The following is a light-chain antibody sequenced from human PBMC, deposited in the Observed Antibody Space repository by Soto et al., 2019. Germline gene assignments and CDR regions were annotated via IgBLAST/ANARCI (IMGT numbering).Light chain of an antibody. CDR1: QSVSNNY. CDR3: QQYAASPRT. Sequence: EVVLTQSPGTLSLSPRERAPLSCRASQSVSNNYLAWYQHKPGQAPRLLIYGASNRAPGIPDRFSGSGSGPHFTLSISTLEHEDFAVYYCQQYAASPRTFGQGTLVEVK. CDR2: GAS. J-gene: IGKJ1*01. V-gene: IGKV3-20*01.